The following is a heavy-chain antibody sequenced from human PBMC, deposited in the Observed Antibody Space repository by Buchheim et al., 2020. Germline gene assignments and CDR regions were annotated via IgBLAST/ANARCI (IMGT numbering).Heavy chain of an antibody. CDR2: IRSKANSYAT. Sequence: EVQLVESGGGLVQPGGSLKLSCAASGFTFSGSAMHWVRQASGKGLEWVGRIRSKANSYATAYAASVKGRFTISRDDSKKTAYLQMNSLKTEDTAVYYCTSTVVVIATRIDYWGQGTL. J-gene: IGHJ4*02. D-gene: IGHD2-21*01. V-gene: IGHV3-73*02. CDR3: TSTVVVIATRIDY. CDR1: GFTFSGSA.